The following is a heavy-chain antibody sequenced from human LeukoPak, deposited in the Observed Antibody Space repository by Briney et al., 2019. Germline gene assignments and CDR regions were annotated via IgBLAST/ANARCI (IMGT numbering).Heavy chain of an antibody. Sequence: APVKVSCMASGYTFTSYYMHWVRQAPGQGLEWMGIINPSGGSTSYAQKFQGRVTMTRDMSTSTVYMELSSLRSEDTAVYYCARVRRYYDSSGYLGYWGQGTLVTVSS. CDR3: ARVRRYYDSSGYLGY. CDR2: INPSGGST. V-gene: IGHV1-46*01. D-gene: IGHD3-22*01. CDR1: GYTFTSYY. J-gene: IGHJ4*02.